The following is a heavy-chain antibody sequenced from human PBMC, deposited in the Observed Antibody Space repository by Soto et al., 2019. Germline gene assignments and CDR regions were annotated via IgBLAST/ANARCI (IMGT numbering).Heavy chain of an antibody. V-gene: IGHV1-18*01. CDR1: AYPFTSYG. Sequence: XAGKVPCGAAAYPFTSYGVIWGRRAPGQGLERLGWISAYNGNTNYAQKLQGRVTMTTDTSTSTAYMELRSLRSDDTAVYYCARPPNSLYGSGQQYYYYGMDVWGQGTTVTVSS. D-gene: IGHD3-10*01. CDR3: ARPPNSLYGSGQQYYYYGMDV. CDR2: ISAYNGNT. J-gene: IGHJ6*02.